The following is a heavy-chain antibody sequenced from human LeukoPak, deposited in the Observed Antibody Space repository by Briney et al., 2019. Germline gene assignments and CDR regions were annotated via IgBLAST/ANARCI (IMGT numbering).Heavy chain of an antibody. D-gene: IGHD3-22*01. CDR3: ARDRSPEHYYDSSHWDYYYGMDV. V-gene: IGHV4-59*01. Sequence: SETLSLTCTVSGGSISNYYWSWIRQPPGKGLEWIGYIYYSGSTNYNPSVKSRVTISVDTSKNQFSLKLSSVTAADTAVYYCARDRSPEHYYDSSHWDYYYGMDVWGQGTTVTVSS. CDR2: IYYSGST. J-gene: IGHJ6*02. CDR1: GGSISNYY.